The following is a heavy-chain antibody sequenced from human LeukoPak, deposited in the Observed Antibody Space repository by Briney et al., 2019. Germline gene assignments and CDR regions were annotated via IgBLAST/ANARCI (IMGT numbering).Heavy chain of an antibody. V-gene: IGHV1-24*01. CDR2: FDPEDGET. D-gene: IGHD5-18*01. J-gene: IGHJ4*02. Sequence: GASVKVSCKVSGYTLTELSMHWVRQAPGKGLEWMGGFDPEDGETIYAQKFQGRVTMTEDTSTDTAYMELSSLRSEDTAVYYCATRRHRETAMVNFDYWGQGTLVTVSS. CDR3: ATRRHRETAMVNFDY. CDR1: GYTLTELS.